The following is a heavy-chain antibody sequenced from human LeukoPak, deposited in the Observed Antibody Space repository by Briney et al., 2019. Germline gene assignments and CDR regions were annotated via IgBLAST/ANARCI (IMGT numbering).Heavy chain of an antibody. CDR1: GFTFSSYW. J-gene: IGHJ4*02. CDR2: IKQDGSEK. Sequence: PGGSLRLSCAASGFTFSSYWMSWVRQAPGKGLEWVANIKQDGSEKYYVDSVKGRFTISRDNAKNSLYLQMNSLRAEDTAVYYCARDRWYYGSGSYSIFGYWGQGTLVTVSS. V-gene: IGHV3-7*01. D-gene: IGHD3-10*01. CDR3: ARDRWYYGSGSYSIFGY.